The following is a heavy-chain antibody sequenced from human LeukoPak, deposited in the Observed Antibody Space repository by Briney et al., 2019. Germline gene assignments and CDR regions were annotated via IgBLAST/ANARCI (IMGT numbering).Heavy chain of an antibody. J-gene: IGHJ4*02. CDR1: GFTFSSYA. D-gene: IGHD2-21*02. V-gene: IGHV3-23*01. CDR3: ARLWVTGLDY. CDR2: ISGSGGNT. Sequence: GGSLRLSCAASGFTFSSYAMNWVRQAPGKGLEWVSGISGSGGNTYYADSVKGRFTISRDNSKNTLYLQMNSLRAEDTAVYYCARLWVTGLDYWGQGTLVTVSS.